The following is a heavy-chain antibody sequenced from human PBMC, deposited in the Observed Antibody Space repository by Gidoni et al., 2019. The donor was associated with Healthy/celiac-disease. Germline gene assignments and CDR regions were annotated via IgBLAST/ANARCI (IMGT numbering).Heavy chain of an antibody. J-gene: IGHJ5*02. D-gene: IGHD3-10*01. CDR1: GGSTSSGDYY. Sequence: QVQLQESGAGLVKPSQTLSLTCTVSGGSTSSGDYYWSWIRQPPGKGLEWIGDIYYSGSTYYNPSLKSRVTISVDTSKNQFSLKLSSVTAADTAVYYCARANSGSGSYYIPSWGQGTLVTVSS. CDR3: ARANSGSGSYYIPS. V-gene: IGHV4-30-4*01. CDR2: IYYSGST.